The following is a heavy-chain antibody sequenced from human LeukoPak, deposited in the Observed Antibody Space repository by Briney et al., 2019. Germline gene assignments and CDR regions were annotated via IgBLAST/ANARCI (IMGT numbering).Heavy chain of an antibody. CDR1: GFTFSSYA. CDR3: ARGGSGYSYGYLPYYFDY. D-gene: IGHD5-18*01. V-gene: IGHV3-23*01. CDR2: ISGSGGST. J-gene: IGHJ4*02. Sequence: PGGSLRLSCAASGFTFSSYAMSWVRQAPGKGLEWFSAISGSGGSTYYADSVKGRFTISRDNSKNTLYLQMNSLRAEDTAVYYCARGGSGYSYGYLPYYFDYWGQGTLVTVSS.